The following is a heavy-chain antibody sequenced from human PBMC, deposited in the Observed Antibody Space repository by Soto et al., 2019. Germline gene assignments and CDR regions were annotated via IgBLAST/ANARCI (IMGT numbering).Heavy chain of an antibody. D-gene: IGHD3-16*01. Sequence: QVRLVESGGDLVKPGGSLRLSCAGYGFTFKDYYMSWISEAPGKGLEWIAFISSGGRSTYYAHSVRGRFTISRDDAKNSLFLQMNGLTVEDTALYYCARDPGLPRGMDVWGQGTTVIVSS. J-gene: IGHJ6*02. CDR3: ARDPGLPRGMDV. V-gene: IGHV3-11*01. CDR2: ISSGGRST. CDR1: GFTFKDYY.